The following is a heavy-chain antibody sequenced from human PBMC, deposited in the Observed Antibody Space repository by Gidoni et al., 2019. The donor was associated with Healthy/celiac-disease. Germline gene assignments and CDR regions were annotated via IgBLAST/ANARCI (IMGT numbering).Heavy chain of an antibody. CDR1: GFTFSSYA. V-gene: IGHV3-30*04. CDR2: ISYDGSNK. Sequence: QVQLVESGGGVVQPGRSLRLSCAASGFTFSSYAMHWVRQAPGKGLEWVAVISYDGSNKYYADSVKGRFTISRDNSKNTLYLQMNSLRAEDTAVYYCARDSEAYGDYVFDAFDIWGQGTMVTVSS. CDR3: ARDSEAYGDYVFDAFDI. D-gene: IGHD4-17*01. J-gene: IGHJ3*02.